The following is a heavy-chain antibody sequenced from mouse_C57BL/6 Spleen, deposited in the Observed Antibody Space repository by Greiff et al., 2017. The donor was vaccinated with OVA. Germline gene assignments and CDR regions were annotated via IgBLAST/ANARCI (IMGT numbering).Heavy chain of an antibody. CDR3: VRHYYLDY. Sequence: EVMLVESGGGLVQPKGSLKLSCAASGFSFNTSAMNWVRQAPGRGLEWVARIRSKSNNYATYYADSVKDRFTISRDDSESMLYLQLNNLKTEDTAMYYCVRHYYLDYWGRGTTLTVSS. CDR1: GFSFNTSA. J-gene: IGHJ2*01. V-gene: IGHV10-1*01. CDR2: IRSKSNNYAT.